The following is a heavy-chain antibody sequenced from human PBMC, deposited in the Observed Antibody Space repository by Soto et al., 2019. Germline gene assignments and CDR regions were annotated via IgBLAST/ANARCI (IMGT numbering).Heavy chain of an antibody. CDR2: ISGSSSGT. CDR1: GFNFGAYA. CDR3: AKDRSENFWVYYYAMDV. Sequence: GGSLRLSCEASGFNFGAYAMSWVRQAPGRGLEWVSGISGSSSGTYYTDSVKGRFTISRDNSKNTVYLQMNSLRGEDTAVYYCAKDRSENFWVYYYAMDVWGQGTAVTVSS. J-gene: IGHJ6*02. D-gene: IGHD6-19*01. V-gene: IGHV3-23*01.